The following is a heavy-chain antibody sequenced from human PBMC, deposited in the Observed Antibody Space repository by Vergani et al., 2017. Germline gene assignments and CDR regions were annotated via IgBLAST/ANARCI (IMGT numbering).Heavy chain of an antibody. D-gene: IGHD5-12*01. CDR3: TKGSRGYTGYFFDY. V-gene: IGHV3-23*01. CDR2: VSGSSATP. J-gene: IGHJ4*02. Sequence: EVQLLESGGDLVQPGGSLRLSCEASGFSFPGYAMSWVGQAPGKGLEWVSSVSGSSATPYYADSVKGRFIISRDNSKNTLHLQMNSLRADDTAVYYCTKGSRGYTGYFFDYWGQGTLATVSS. CDR1: GFSFPGYA.